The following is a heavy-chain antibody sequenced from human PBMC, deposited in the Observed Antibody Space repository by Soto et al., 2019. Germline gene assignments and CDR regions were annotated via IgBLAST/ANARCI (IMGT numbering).Heavy chain of an antibody. CDR2: ISYSGST. CDR3: ARVGFNWNYRRIYYFDY. CDR1: GGSISSYY. Sequence: SETLSLTCTVSGGSISSYYWSWLRQPPGKGLEWIGHISYSGSTNYNPSLRSRVTISVDTSKNQFSLKLSSVTAADTAVYYCARVGFNWNYRRIYYFDYWGQGTLVTVSS. V-gene: IGHV4-59*12. D-gene: IGHD1-7*01. J-gene: IGHJ4*02.